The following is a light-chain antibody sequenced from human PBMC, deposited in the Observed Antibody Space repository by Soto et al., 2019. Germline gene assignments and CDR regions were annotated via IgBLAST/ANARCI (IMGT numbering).Light chain of an antibody. CDR2: KNN. J-gene: IGLJ1*01. CDR1: SSNIGSHN. V-gene: IGLV1-47*01. Sequence: QSVLTQPPSASGTPGQRVSISCSGGSSNIGSHNVYWYQQLPGTAPKLLIFKNNQRPSGVPDRFSGSKSGTSASLAISGLRSEDEADYYCAAWDDSLSGRVFGNGTKLTVL. CDR3: AAWDDSLSGRV.